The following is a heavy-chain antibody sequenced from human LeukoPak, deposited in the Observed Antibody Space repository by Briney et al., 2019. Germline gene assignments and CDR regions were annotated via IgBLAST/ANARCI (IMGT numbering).Heavy chain of an antibody. D-gene: IGHD3-3*01. Sequence: SETLSLTCAVYGGSFSGYYWSWIRQPPGKGLEWIGEIFHSESVNSNPSLESRLTISLDKSKNHFSLELTSVTAADTALYFCAREIFGARAFEYWGQGILVTVSS. V-gene: IGHV4-34*12. CDR2: IFHSESV. J-gene: IGHJ4*02. CDR1: GGSFSGYY. CDR3: AREIFGARAFEY.